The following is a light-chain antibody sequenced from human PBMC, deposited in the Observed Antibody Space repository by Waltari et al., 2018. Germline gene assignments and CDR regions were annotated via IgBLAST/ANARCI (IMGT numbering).Light chain of an antibody. CDR3: QLSHRTPPT. J-gene: IGKJ1*01. CDR1: QSISTL. Sequence: DIQIPQSPSPLSASVGDRVHITCRASQSISTLLNWYQQKPGKAPELLIYAASSLQTGVPSRFSGSGSGTDFTLTISGLQPEDLATYYCQLSHRTPPTFGQGTKVEIK. CDR2: AAS. V-gene: IGKV1-39*01.